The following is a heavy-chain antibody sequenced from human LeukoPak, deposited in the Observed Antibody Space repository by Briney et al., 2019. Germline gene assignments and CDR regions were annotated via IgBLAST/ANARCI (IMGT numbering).Heavy chain of an antibody. Sequence: GSLRLSCTASGFTFGDYAMSWVRQAPGKGLEWVGFIRSKAYGGTTEYAASVKGRFTISRDDSKSIAYLQMNSLKTEDTAVYYCTRDQVVPAAIWDFDYYGMDVWGKGTTVTVSS. D-gene: IGHD2-2*02. CDR3: TRDQVVPAAIWDFDYYGMDV. J-gene: IGHJ6*04. V-gene: IGHV3-49*04. CDR2: IRSKAYGGTT. CDR1: GFTFGDYA.